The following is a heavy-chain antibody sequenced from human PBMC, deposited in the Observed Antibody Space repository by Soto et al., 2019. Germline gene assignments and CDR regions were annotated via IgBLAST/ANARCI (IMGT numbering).Heavy chain of an antibody. J-gene: IGHJ4*02. V-gene: IGHV4-39*01. CDR3: ASFRGGATTGLGEYYFDY. Sequence: SETLYLTCTVSGGSISSSSYYWGWIRQPPGKGLEWIGSIYYSGSTYYNPSLKSRVTISVDTSKNQFSLKLSSVTAADTAVYYCASFRGGATTGLGEYYFDYWGQGTLVTVSS. D-gene: IGHD1-26*01. CDR2: IYYSGST. CDR1: GGSISSSSYY.